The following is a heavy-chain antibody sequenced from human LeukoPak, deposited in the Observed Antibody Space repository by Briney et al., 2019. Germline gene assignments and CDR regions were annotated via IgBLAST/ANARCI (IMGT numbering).Heavy chain of an antibody. Sequence: GGSLRLSCAASGFTFSSYWMSWVRQAPGKGLEWVANIKQDGSEKYYVDSVKGRFTISRDNAKNSLCLQMNSLRADDTAIYYCAREWGQYNWNYVLYYWGQGSLVTVSS. J-gene: IGHJ4*02. CDR2: IKQDGSEK. V-gene: IGHV3-7*01. CDR3: AREWGQYNWNYVLYY. CDR1: GFTFSSYW. D-gene: IGHD1-7*01.